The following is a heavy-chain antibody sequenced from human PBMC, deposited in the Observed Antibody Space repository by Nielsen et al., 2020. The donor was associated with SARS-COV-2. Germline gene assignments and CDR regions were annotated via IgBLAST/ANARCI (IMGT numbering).Heavy chain of an antibody. D-gene: IGHD6-19*01. Sequence: VRQAPGKGLEWVSAISGSGGSTYYADSVKGRFTISGDNAKNSLYLQMNSLRAEDTAVYYCARDSSGWYALTTYYYYGMDVWGQGTTVTVSS. CDR3: ARDSSGWYALTTYYYYGMDV. J-gene: IGHJ6*02. CDR2: ISGSGGST. V-gene: IGHV3-23*01.